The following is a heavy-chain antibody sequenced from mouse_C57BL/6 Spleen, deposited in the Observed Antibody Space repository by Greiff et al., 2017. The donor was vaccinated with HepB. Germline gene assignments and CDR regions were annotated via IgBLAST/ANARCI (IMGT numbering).Heavy chain of an antibody. CDR1: GFTFSEYG. D-gene: IGHD1-1*01. CDR2: ISSGSSTI. V-gene: IGHV5-17*01. Sequence: EVKLVESGGGLVKPGGSLKLSCAASGFTFSEYGMHWVRQAPEKGLEWVAYISSGSSTIYYADTVKGRFTISRDNAKNTLFLQMTSLRSEDTAMYYCARSYYGSPYYAMDYWGQGTSVTVSS. J-gene: IGHJ4*01. CDR3: ARSYYGSPYYAMDY.